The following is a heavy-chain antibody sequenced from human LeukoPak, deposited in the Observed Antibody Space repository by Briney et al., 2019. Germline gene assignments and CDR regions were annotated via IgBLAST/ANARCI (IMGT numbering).Heavy chain of an antibody. Sequence: GGSLRLSCEVSGFTFSSYWMNWVRQAPGKGLEWVANIKQDGSDKYYVDSVKGRFTISRDNAKNSLYLQMNSLRAEDTAVYYCAIIPRAAAGPSARSPFHYWGQETLVTVSS. J-gene: IGHJ4*02. CDR3: AIIPRAAAGPSARSPFHY. D-gene: IGHD6-13*01. V-gene: IGHV3-7*01. CDR2: IKQDGSDK. CDR1: GFTFSSYW.